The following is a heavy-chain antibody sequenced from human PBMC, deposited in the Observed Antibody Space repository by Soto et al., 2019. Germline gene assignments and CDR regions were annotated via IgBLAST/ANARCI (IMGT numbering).Heavy chain of an antibody. J-gene: IGHJ5*02. D-gene: IGHD2-2*01. CDR1: GGSISSHY. CDR2: IYYSGST. Sequence: SETLYLTCTVSGGSISSHYWSWIRQHPGKGLEWIGYIYYSGSTNYNPSLKSRVTISVDTSKNQSSLKLSSVTAADTAVYYCAGYCSSTSCLPQYNWFDPWGQGTLVTVSS. CDR3: AGYCSSTSCLPQYNWFDP. V-gene: IGHV4-59*11.